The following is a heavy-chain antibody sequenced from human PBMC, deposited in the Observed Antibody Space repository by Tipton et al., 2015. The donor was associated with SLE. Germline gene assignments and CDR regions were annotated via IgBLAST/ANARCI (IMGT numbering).Heavy chain of an antibody. D-gene: IGHD2-2*01. V-gene: IGHV3-21*04. CDR1: GFTFSRYS. J-gene: IGHJ4*02. Sequence: SLRLSCAASGFTFSRYSMNWVRQAPGKGLEWVSSISSSSSYIYYADSVKGRFTISRDNSKNTLYLQMNSLRAEDTAVYYCARDTRYCSSTSCYSVDYWGQGTLVTVSS. CDR3: ARDTRYCSSTSCYSVDY. CDR2: ISSSSSYI.